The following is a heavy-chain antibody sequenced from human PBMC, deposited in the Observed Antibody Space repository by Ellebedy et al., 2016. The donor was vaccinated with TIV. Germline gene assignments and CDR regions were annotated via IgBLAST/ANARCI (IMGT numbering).Heavy chain of an antibody. V-gene: IGHV1-18*01. CDR2: ISAYNGNT. D-gene: IGHD2-15*01. J-gene: IGHJ4*02. CDR1: GYTFPSYG. Sequence: ASVKVSXXASGYTFPSYGISWVRQAPGQGLEWMGWISAYNGNTNYAQTLQGRVTMTTDTSTSTAYMELRSLRSDDTAVYYCSRGGLLLLPDFWGQGTLVTVSS. CDR3: SRGGLLLLPDF.